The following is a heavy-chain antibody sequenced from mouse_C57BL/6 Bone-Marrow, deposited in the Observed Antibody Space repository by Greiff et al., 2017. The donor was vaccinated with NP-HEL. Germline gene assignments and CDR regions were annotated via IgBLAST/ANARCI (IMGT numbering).Heavy chain of an antibody. Sequence: EVQLQQSGAELVRPGASVTLSCTASGFNIKDDYMHWVKQRPEQGLEWIGWIAPENGDTEYASKFQGKATITADTSSNTAYLQLSSLNSEDTAVYYCTPITPVVANWYFDVWGTGTTVTVSS. CDR3: TPITPVVANWYFDV. CDR1: GFNIKDDY. CDR2: IAPENGDT. V-gene: IGHV14-4*01. D-gene: IGHD1-1*01. J-gene: IGHJ1*03.